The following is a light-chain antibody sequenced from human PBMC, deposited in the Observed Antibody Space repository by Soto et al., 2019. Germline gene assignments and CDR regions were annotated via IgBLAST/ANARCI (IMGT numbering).Light chain of an antibody. Sequence: EILMTQSPATLSVSPGERATLSCRASQSVSSSLAWYQQKPGQAPRLLIYDASTRATGIPATFSGSGSGTDFTLTISGLQSEDFAVYYCQQYNNWPETFGQGTK. CDR1: QSVSSS. CDR2: DAS. J-gene: IGKJ1*01. V-gene: IGKV3-15*01. CDR3: QQYNNWPET.